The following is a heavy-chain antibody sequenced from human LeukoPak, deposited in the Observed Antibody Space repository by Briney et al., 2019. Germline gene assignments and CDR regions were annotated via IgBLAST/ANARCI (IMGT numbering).Heavy chain of an antibody. CDR3: AREEGYDSSGYYGLGAFDI. CDR2: IYYSGSA. Sequence: PSETLSLTCTVSGGSLSSGDYYWSWIRQPPGKGLEWIGYIYYSGSAYYNPSLKSRVTISVDTSKNQFSLKLSSVTAADTAVYYCAREEGYDSSGYYGLGAFDIWGQGTMVTVSS. J-gene: IGHJ3*02. D-gene: IGHD3-22*01. V-gene: IGHV4-30-4*01. CDR1: GGSLSSGDYY.